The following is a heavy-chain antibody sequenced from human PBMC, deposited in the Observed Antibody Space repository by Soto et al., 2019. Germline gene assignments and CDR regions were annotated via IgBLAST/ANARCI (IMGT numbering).Heavy chain of an antibody. D-gene: IGHD2-2*01. CDR2: ISGYNGNI. Sequence: QVQLVQSGAEVKTPGASVKVSCKASGYAFSGYGITWVRQAPGRGLEWMGWISGYNGNINYSQKFQGRVTMTTNTSTNTAYSDLRSLKYDDTDVYYCARDRMAGPNIEALPAPMRWFDPWAQGTLVTVSS. CDR3: ARDRMAGPNIEALPAPMRWFDP. J-gene: IGHJ5*02. V-gene: IGHV1-18*01. CDR1: GYAFSGYG.